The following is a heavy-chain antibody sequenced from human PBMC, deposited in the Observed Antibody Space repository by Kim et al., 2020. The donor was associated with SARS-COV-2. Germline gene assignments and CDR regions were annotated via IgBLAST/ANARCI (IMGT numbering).Heavy chain of an antibody. J-gene: IGHJ3*02. Sequence: ASVKVSCKVSGYTLTELSMHWVRQAPGKGLEWMGGFDPEDGETIYAQKFQGRVTMTEDTSTDTAYMELSSLRSEDTAVYYCATAIKLNYVDTATKARGAFDIWGQGTMVTVSS. CDR3: ATAIKLNYVDTATKARGAFDI. CDR2: FDPEDGET. D-gene: IGHD5-18*01. CDR1: GYTLTELS. V-gene: IGHV1-24*01.